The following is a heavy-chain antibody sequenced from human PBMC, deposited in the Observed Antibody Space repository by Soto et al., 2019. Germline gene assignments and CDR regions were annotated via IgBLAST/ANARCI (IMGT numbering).Heavy chain of an antibody. CDR3: ATLGGYDFYYVESYHDLDV. CDR1: GFTFSSYA. V-gene: IGHV3-23*01. J-gene: IGHJ6*03. Sequence: PGGSLRLSCAASGFTFSSYAMSWVRQAPGKGLEWVSAISGSGGSTYYADSVKGRFTISRDNSKNTLYLQMNSLRAEDTAVYYCATLGGYDFYYVESYHDLDVWGKGTTVTVSS. CDR2: ISGSGGST. D-gene: IGHD3-3*01.